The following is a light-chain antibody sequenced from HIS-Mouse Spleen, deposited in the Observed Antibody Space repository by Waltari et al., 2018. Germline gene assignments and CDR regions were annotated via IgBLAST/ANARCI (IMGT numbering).Light chain of an antibody. V-gene: IGLV2-8*01. Sequence: QSALTQPPSASGSPGQSVTISCTGTSSDVGGYNYVSWYQQHPGKAPKLMIHEVSRRPAGVPHRFSGSKSGTTASLTVSGLQAEDEADYYCSSYAGSNNFVFGTGTKVTVL. CDR3: SSYAGSNNFV. J-gene: IGLJ1*01. CDR2: EVS. CDR1: SSDVGGYNY.